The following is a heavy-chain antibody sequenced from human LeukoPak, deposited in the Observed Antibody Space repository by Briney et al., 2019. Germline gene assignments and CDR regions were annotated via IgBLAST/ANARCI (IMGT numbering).Heavy chain of an antibody. D-gene: IGHD6-19*01. Sequence: GGSLRLSCAASGFTFSNYWMSWVRQAPGKGLEWVANIKQDRSEKYYVDSVKGRFTISRDNAKNSLYLQMNSLRAEDTAVYYCAREKGVAVAGRPFDIWGQGTMVTVSS. CDR3: AREKGVAVAGRPFDI. CDR2: IKQDRSEK. CDR1: GFTFSNYW. J-gene: IGHJ3*02. V-gene: IGHV3-7*01.